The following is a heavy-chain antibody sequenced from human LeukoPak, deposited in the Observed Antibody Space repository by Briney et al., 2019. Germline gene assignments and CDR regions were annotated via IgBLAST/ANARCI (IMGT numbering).Heavy chain of an antibody. CDR3: AGPKYYGSGSYYKDYYYGMDV. D-gene: IGHD3-10*01. Sequence: GGSLRLSCAASGFTVSSNYMSWVRQAPGKGLEWVSVIYSGGSTYYADSVKGRFTISRDNSKNTLYLQMNSLRAEDTAVYYCAGPKYYGSGSYYKDYYYGMDVWGQGTTVTVSS. CDR1: GFTVSSNY. V-gene: IGHV3-53*01. J-gene: IGHJ6*02. CDR2: IYSGGST.